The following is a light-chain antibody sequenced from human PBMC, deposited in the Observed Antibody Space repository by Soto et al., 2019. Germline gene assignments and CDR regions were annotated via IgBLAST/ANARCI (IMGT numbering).Light chain of an antibody. CDR3: AAWDDSLNGWV. J-gene: IGLJ3*02. Sequence: QPVLTQPPSVSEAPRQRVTISCSGSSSNIGNNAINWYQQLPGKAPKLLIYDDLLPSGVSDRFSGSKSGTSASLAISGLQSEDEADYYCAAWDDSLNGWVFGGGTKVTVL. CDR2: YDD. V-gene: IGLV1-36*01. CDR1: SSNIGNNA.